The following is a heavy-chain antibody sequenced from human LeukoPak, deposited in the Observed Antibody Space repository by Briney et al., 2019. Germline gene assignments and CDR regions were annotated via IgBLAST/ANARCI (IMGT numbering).Heavy chain of an antibody. J-gene: IGHJ4*02. CDR1: GYTFTSYH. Sequence: ASVKVSRQASGYTFTSYHINWVRQASSQGLAWMGFVNSNSGHKCFAEKFQGRVSMTTNTSISTAYMEVRSLKSEDTAVYYCARGAPGSACSGGSCPYFDFWGQGTLVSVSS. CDR2: VNSNSGHK. CDR3: ARGAPGSACSGGSCPYFDF. V-gene: IGHV1-8*01. D-gene: IGHD2-15*01.